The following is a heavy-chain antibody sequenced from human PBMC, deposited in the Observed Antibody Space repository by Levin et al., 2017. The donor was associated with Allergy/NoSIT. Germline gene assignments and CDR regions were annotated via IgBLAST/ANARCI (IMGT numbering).Heavy chain of an antibody. CDR1: GGSISSGGYS. J-gene: IGHJ4*02. CDR3: ARVAGYSYGYYFDY. CDR2: IYLSGST. D-gene: IGHD5-18*01. V-gene: IGHV4-30-2*01. Sequence: SETLSLTSAVSGGSISSGGYSWSWIRQPPGKGLEWIGNIYLSGSTYYNPSLKSRVTISVDRSKNQFSLNLSSVTAADTAVYYCARVAGYSYGYYFDYWGQGTLVTVSS.